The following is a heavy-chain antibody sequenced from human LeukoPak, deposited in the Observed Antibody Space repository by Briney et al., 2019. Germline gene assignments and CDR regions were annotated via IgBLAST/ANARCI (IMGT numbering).Heavy chain of an antibody. J-gene: IGHJ4*02. D-gene: IGHD4-23*01. CDR3: ARARYGGNYYFDY. Sequence: GGSLRLSCAASGFTFSSYWMHWVRHAPGKGLVWVSRINSDGSSTSYADSVKGRFIISRDNAKNTLYLQMNSLRAEDTAVYYCARARYGGNYYFDYWGQGTLVTVSS. CDR1: GFTFSSYW. V-gene: IGHV3-74*01. CDR2: INSDGSST.